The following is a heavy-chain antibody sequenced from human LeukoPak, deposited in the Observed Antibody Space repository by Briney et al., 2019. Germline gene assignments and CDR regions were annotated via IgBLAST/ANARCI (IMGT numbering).Heavy chain of an antibody. Sequence: RRSLRLSCAASGFTFSSYAMHWVRQAPGKGLEWVAVISYDGSNKYYADSVKGRFTISRDNSKNTLYLQMNSLRAEDTAVYYCARGGSSSTYYYYGMDVWGQGTTVTVSS. V-gene: IGHV3-30-3*01. CDR1: GFTFSSYA. D-gene: IGHD6-6*01. CDR2: ISYDGSNK. CDR3: ARGGSSSTYYYYGMDV. J-gene: IGHJ6*02.